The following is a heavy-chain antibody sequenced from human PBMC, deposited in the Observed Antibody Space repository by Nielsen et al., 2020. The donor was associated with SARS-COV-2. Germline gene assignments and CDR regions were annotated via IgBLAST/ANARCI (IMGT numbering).Heavy chain of an antibody. V-gene: IGHV1-24*01. Sequence: ASVKVSCKVSGYTLTELSMHWVRQAPGKGLEWMGGFDPEDGETIYAQKFQGRVTMTEDTSTDTAYMELSSLRSEDTVVYYCTTVRLPTGGFDYWGQGTLVTVSS. CDR3: TTVRLPTGGFDY. J-gene: IGHJ4*02. D-gene: IGHD2-8*02. CDR2: FDPEDGET. CDR1: GYTLTELS.